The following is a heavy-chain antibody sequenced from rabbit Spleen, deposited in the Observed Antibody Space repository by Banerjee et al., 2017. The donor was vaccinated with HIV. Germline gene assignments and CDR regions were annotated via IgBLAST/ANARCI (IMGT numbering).Heavy chain of an antibody. J-gene: IGHJ6*01. D-gene: IGHD8-1*01. Sequence: QSLEESGGDLVKPGASLTLTCTASEFSFSSSDYMCWVRQAPGKGLEWISCIAGSNTGFTYSATWAKGRFTIPKTPSTTVTLQMTSLTVADTATYFCARDTGSSFSSYGLDLLGPGTLVTVS. CDR2: IAGSNTGFT. CDR3: ARDTGSSFSSYGLDL. V-gene: IGHV1S40*01. CDR1: EFSFSSSDY.